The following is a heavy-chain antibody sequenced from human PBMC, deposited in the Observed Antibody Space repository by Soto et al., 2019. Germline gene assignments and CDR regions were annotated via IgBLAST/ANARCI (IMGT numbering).Heavy chain of an antibody. J-gene: IGHJ5*02. V-gene: IGHV4-4*02. CDR1: GGSIDSSNW. Sequence: PSETLSLTCTVSGGSIDSSNWWTWARQPPGKGLEWIGEISRTGSTNYNPSLRGRVTMSVDRSNNQFFLKVNAVIAADTAVYYCSKWHPMDPCGQGILVTVSS. D-gene: IGHD2-2*01. CDR3: SKWHPMDP. CDR2: ISRTGST.